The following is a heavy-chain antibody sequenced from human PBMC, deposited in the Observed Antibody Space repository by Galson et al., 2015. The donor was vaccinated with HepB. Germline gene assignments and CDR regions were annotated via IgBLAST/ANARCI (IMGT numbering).Heavy chain of an antibody. CDR1: GYSFTSYG. J-gene: IGHJ4*02. D-gene: IGHD5-12*01. CDR2: ISAYNGNT. V-gene: IGHV1-18*01. Sequence: QSGAEVKKPGESLKISCKGSGYSFTSYGISWVRQAPGQGLEWMGWISAYNGNTNYAQKLQGRVTMTTDTSTSTAYMELRSLRSDDTAVYYCARGIVDIVATPQDYFDYWGQGTLVTVSS. CDR3: ARGIVDIVATPQDYFDY.